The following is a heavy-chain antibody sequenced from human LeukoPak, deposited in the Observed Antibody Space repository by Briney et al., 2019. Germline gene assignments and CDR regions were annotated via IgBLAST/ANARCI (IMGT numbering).Heavy chain of an antibody. CDR3: AKVRGDHAHLQVDFDY. D-gene: IGHD2-21*02. CDR2: ITGSGSGA. J-gene: IGHJ4*02. CDR1: GFTFSSHA. V-gene: IGHV3-23*01. Sequence: QSGGSLRLSCTASGFTFSSHAMTWVRQAAGKGLQWVSSITGSGSGAYYADSVKGRVTISRDNSKNTLFLQMDSLRAEDTAMYYCAKVRGDHAHLQVDFDYWGQGTLVTVSS.